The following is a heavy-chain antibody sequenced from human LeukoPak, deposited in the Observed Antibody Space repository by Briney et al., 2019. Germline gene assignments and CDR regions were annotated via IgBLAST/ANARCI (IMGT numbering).Heavy chain of an antibody. CDR3: ATTTGYGSGNY. D-gene: IGHD3-10*01. Sequence: GGSLRLSCAASGFTFSSYAMHWVRQAPGKGLEWVAVISHDGSNKYYADSVKGRFTISRDNSKNTLYLQMNSLRAEDTAVYYCATTTGYGSGNYRGQGTLVTVSS. V-gene: IGHV3-30*04. J-gene: IGHJ4*02. CDR2: ISHDGSNK. CDR1: GFTFSSYA.